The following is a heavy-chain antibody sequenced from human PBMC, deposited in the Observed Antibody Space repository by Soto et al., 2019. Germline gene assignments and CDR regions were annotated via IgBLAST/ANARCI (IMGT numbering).Heavy chain of an antibody. D-gene: IGHD1-26*01. J-gene: IGHJ3*02. CDR3: AAVRGAVGTTYAFDI. CDR1: GFTFTRSA. Sequence: GASVKVSCKASGFTFTRSAVQWVRQARGQRLEWIGWIVVGSGKTSYAQKFQGRVTITSYMSTSAVYMELSSLRTEDTAVYYCAAVRGAVGTTYAFDIWGRGTMVTVSS. CDR2: IVVGSGKT. V-gene: IGHV1-58*01.